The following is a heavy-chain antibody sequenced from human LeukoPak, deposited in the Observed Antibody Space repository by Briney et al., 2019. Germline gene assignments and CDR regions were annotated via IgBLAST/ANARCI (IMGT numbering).Heavy chain of an antibody. Sequence: SETLSLTCTVSGGSISSSSYYWGWIRQPPGKGLEWIGSIYYSGSTYYNPSLKSRVTISVDTSKNQFSLKLSSVAAADTAVYYCARDRGILWFGEHPDDAFDIWGQGTMVTVSS. CDR3: ARDRGILWFGEHPDDAFDI. V-gene: IGHV4-39*07. J-gene: IGHJ3*02. CDR2: IYYSGST. D-gene: IGHD3-10*01. CDR1: GGSISSSSYY.